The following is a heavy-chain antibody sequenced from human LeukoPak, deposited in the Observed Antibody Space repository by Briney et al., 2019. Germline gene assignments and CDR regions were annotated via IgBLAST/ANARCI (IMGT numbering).Heavy chain of an antibody. Sequence: ASVKVSCKASGGTFSSYAISWVRQAPGQGLEWMGGIIPIFGTANYAQKFQGRVTITTDESTSTAYMELSSLRSEDTAVYYCASAPTLGDYFDYWGQGTLVTVSS. V-gene: IGHV1-69*05. CDR3: ASAPTLGDYFDY. J-gene: IGHJ4*02. CDR1: GGTFSSYA. D-gene: IGHD3-16*01. CDR2: IIPIFGTA.